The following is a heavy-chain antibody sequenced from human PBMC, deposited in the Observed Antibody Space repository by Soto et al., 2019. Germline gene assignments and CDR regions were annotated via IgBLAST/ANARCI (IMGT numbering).Heavy chain of an antibody. D-gene: IGHD2-15*01. CDR1: GFTFGDYA. CDR2: IRSKAYGGTT. Sequence: LRLSCTASGFTFGDYAMSWFRQAPGKGLEWVGFIRSKAYGGTTEYAASVKGRFTISRDDSKSIAYLQMNSLKAEDTAVYYCTREMNCSGGSCYGYWFDPWGQGTLVTVSS. J-gene: IGHJ5*02. CDR3: TREMNCSGGSCYGYWFDP. V-gene: IGHV3-49*03.